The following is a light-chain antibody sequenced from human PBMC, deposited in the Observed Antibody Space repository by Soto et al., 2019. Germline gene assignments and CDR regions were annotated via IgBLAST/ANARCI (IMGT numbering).Light chain of an antibody. J-gene: IGLJ3*02. CDR1: SSDIGGYNH. Sequence: QSALTQPASVSGSPGQSITISCAGTSSDIGGYNHVSWYQQHPGKAPKVMIYEVSHRPSGVSDRFSGSKSGSTASLTISGLQAEDEADYYCSSFTSSSTQVLGGGTKLTVL. V-gene: IGLV2-14*01. CDR2: EVS. CDR3: SSFTSSSTQV.